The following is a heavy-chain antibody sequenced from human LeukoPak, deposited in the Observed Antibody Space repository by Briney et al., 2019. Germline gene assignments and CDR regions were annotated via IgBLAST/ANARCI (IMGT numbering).Heavy chain of an antibody. D-gene: IGHD3-10*01. CDR2: VYYTGRT. V-gene: IGHV4-59*08. CDR3: ARRMSVSYDAFDL. Sequence: AETLSLTCSVSDGSTTGYYWSWIRQPPGKGLEWIAYVYYTGRTLYNPSLESRVTISVDTSKTQFSLTVTSVTAADTAVYYCARRMSVSYDAFDLWGRGTTVTVSS. J-gene: IGHJ3*01. CDR1: DGSTTGYY.